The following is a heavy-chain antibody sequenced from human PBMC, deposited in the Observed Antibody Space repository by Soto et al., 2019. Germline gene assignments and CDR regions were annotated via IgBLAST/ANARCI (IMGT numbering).Heavy chain of an antibody. J-gene: IGHJ4*02. V-gene: IGHV4-34*01. CDR2: INHSGST. Sequence: SETLSLTCAGYGGSFSGYYWSWIRQPPGKGLEWIGEINHSGSTNYNPSLKSRVTISVDTSKNQFSLKLSSVTAADTAVYYCAAGYGSYYFDYWGQGTLVTVSS. D-gene: IGHD5-12*01. CDR1: GGSFSGYY. CDR3: AAGYGSYYFDY.